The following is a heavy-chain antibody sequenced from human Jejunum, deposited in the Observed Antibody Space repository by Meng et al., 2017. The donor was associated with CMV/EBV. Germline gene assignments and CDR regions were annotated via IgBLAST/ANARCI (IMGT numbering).Heavy chain of an antibody. CDR1: SITSSGYY. J-gene: IGHJ4*02. D-gene: IGHD3-22*01. CDR2: IYYSGST. V-gene: IGHV4-39*07. Sequence: SITSSGYYWGWIRQHPGTGLEWIGNIYYSGSTYYNPSLKSRVVISVDTSRNQFSLKLSSVTAADTAVYYCARAPYNYFDSSGDPPDYWGQGTLVTVSS. CDR3: ARAPYNYFDSSGDPPDY.